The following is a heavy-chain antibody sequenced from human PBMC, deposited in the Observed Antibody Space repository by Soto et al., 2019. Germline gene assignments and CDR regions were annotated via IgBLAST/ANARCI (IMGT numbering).Heavy chain of an antibody. CDR1: GGSISSSNW. V-gene: IGHV4-4*02. D-gene: IGHD3-3*01. Sequence: PSETLSLTCAVSGGSISSSNWWSWVRQPPGKGLEWIGSIYHSGSTYYNPSLKSRVTISVDTSKNQFSLKLSSVTAADTAVYYCAREGRSYDFWSGYYREIDYWGQGTLVTVPQ. CDR2: IYHSGST. J-gene: IGHJ4*02. CDR3: AREGRSYDFWSGYYREIDY.